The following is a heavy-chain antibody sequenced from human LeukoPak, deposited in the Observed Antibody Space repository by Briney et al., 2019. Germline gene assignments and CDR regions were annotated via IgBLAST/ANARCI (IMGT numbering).Heavy chain of an antibody. J-gene: IGHJ4*02. CDR1: GYTLTGYY. CDR3: VTSRGYSGCHDY. CDR2: INPNSGGT. Sequence: ASVKVSCKASGYTLTGYYMHWVRQAPGQGLEWMGWINPNSGGTNYAQKFQGRVTMTRDTSISTAYMELSRLRSDDTAVYYCVTSRGYSGCHDYWGQGTLVTVSS. V-gene: IGHV1-2*02. D-gene: IGHD5-12*01.